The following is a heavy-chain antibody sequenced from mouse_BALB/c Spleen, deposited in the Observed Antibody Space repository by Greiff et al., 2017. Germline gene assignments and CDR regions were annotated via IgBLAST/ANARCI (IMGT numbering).Heavy chain of an antibody. CDR2: IWRGGST. D-gene: IGHD2-3*01. J-gene: IGHJ3*01. CDR1: GFSLTSYG. V-gene: IGHV2-5-1*01. CDR3: AKNDGYYPAWFAY. Sequence: QVQLKESGPSLVQPSQSLSITCTVSGFSLTSYGVHWVRQSPGKGLEWLGVIWRGGSTDYNAAFMSRLSITKDNSKSQVFFKMNSLQADDTAIYYCAKNDGYYPAWFAYWGQGTLVTVSA.